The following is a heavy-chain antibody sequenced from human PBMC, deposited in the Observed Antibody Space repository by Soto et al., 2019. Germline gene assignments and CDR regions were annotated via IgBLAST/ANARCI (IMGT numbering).Heavy chain of an antibody. CDR1: GFTFSIYW. CDR2: IKQGGSEK. D-gene: IGHD4-17*01. V-gene: IGHV3-7*01. Sequence: GGSLRLSCAASGFTFSIYWMSWVRQAPGKGLEWVANIKQGGSEKYYVDSVKGRFTISRDNAKNSLYLQMSSLRAEDTAVYYCARDSDYXXXXNYGMDVXXXGTTVTVSS. J-gene: IGHJ6*04. CDR3: ARDSDYXXXXNYGMDV.